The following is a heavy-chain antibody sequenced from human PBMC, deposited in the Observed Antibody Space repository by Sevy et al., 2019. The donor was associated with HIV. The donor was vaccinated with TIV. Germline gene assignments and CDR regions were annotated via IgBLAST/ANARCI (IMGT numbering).Heavy chain of an antibody. CDR3: ARGTGDSSGYYYFDY. CDR1: GGSFSGYY. V-gene: IGHV4-34*01. J-gene: IGHJ4*02. CDR2: INRSGST. Sequence: SETLSLTCAVYGGSFSGYYWSWIRQPPGKGLEWIGEINRSGSTNYNPSLKSRVTISVDTSKNQFSLKLSSVTAADTAVYYCARGTGDSSGYYYFDYWGQGTLVTVSS. D-gene: IGHD3-22*01.